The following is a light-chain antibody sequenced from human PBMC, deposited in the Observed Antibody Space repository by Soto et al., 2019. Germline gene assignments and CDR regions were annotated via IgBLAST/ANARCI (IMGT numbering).Light chain of an antibody. CDR1: QDISNY. Sequence: DIQMTQSPSSLSASLGDRVTITCQASQDISNYLNWYQQKPGKAPKLLIYDASNLETGVPSRFSGSGSGTDFTFTISSLQPEDIATYYCQQYDNLPFTFGPGTKVDIK. V-gene: IGKV1-33*01. CDR3: QQYDNLPFT. J-gene: IGKJ3*01. CDR2: DAS.